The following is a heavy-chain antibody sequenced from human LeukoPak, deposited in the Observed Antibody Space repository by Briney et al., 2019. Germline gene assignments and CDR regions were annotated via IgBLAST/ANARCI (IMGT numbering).Heavy chain of an antibody. Sequence: SVKVSCKASGGTFSSYAISWVRQAPGQGLEWMERIIPIFGTANYAQKFQGRVTITTDESTSTAYMELSSLRSEDTAVYYCARSSAAGFHTYYYMDVWGKGTTVTVSS. D-gene: IGHD6-13*01. J-gene: IGHJ6*03. CDR1: GGTFSSYA. CDR2: IIPIFGTA. V-gene: IGHV1-69*05. CDR3: ARSSAAGFHTYYYMDV.